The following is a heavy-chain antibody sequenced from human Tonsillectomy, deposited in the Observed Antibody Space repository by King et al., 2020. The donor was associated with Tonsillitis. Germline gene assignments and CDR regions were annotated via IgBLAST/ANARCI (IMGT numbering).Heavy chain of an antibody. J-gene: IGHJ4*02. CDR3: ARRYDSSGYRLFDY. D-gene: IGHD3-22*01. Sequence: PLQESGPGLVKPSETLSLTCTVSGGSISSSTHFWGWIRQPPGKGLEWIGSVYYSGITYYNPSLKSRVTISVDTSNQFSLELSSVTAADTAVYYCARRYDSSGYRLFDYWGQGTLVTVSS. V-gene: IGHV4-39*01. CDR1: GGSISSSTHF. CDR2: VYYSGIT.